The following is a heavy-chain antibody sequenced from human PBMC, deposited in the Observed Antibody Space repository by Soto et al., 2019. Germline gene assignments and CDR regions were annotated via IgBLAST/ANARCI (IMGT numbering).Heavy chain of an antibody. V-gene: IGHV1-8*01. J-gene: IGHJ1*01. Sequence: ASVKVSCKASGYTFTSYDINWVRQATGQGLEWMGWMNPNSGNTGYAQKFQGRVTMTRNTSISTAYMELSSLRSEDTAVYYCARVGGKWFILRHFQHWGQGTLVTVSS. CDR1: GYTFTSYD. CDR3: ARVGGKWFILRHFQH. D-gene: IGHD3-22*01. CDR2: MNPNSGNT.